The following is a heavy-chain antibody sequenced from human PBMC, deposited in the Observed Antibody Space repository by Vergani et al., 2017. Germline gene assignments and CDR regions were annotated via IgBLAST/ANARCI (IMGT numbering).Heavy chain of an antibody. V-gene: IGHV3-74*03. D-gene: IGHD2-8*02. J-gene: IGHJ5*01. CDR3: VRTEYCTGIACNTRFDS. CDR2: IDEYGNRA. CDR1: GFSFNTYW. Sequence: EVQLVESGGGSVQSGGSLRLSCVASGFSFNTYWMHWVRQVPGKGLMWVASIDEYGNRATYGDFETGRFTISRDNAKNTVFLQMNNLRADDAGVYYCVRTEYCTGIACNTRFDSWVQGALVTVSS.